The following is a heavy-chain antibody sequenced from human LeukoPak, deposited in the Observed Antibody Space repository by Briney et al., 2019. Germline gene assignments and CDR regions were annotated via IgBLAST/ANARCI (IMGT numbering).Heavy chain of an antibody. Sequence: ASVKVSCKASGYTFTSYAMHWVRQAPGQRLEWMGWINAGNGNTKYSQKFQGRVTMTTDTSASTAYMELRSLRSDDTAVYYCARVRGYSYQDYWGQGTLVTVSS. CDR3: ARVRGYSYQDY. CDR2: INAGNGNT. CDR1: GYTFTSYA. V-gene: IGHV1-3*01. D-gene: IGHD5-18*01. J-gene: IGHJ4*02.